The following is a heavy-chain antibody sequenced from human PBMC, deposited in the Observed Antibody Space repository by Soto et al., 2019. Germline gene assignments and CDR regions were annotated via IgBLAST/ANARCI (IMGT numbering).Heavy chain of an antibody. J-gene: IGHJ6*02. CDR3: ALRASPPDLEGWFYPYCYYYGLDV. Sequence: QITLKESGPTLVKPTQTLTLTCTFSGFSLSTGGVGVGWIRQPPGKALEWLALIYWDDDKRYSPSLKSRLTISKDTYKNQVVLIMTDMDPVATDTYLCALRASPPDLEGWFYPYCYYYGLDVWGQGTTVTVSS. D-gene: IGHD6-19*01. V-gene: IGHV2-5*02. CDR1: GFSLSTGGVG. CDR2: IYWDDDK.